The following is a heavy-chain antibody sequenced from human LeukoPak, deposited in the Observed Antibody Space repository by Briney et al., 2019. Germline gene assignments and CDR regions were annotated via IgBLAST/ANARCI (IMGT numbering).Heavy chain of an antibody. Sequence: ASVKVSCNASGYTFTGYYMHWVRQAPGQGLEWMGWINPNSGGTNYAQKFQGRVTMTRDTSISTAYMELSRLRSDDTAVYYCARLGRDITMVRGVSYRYYYYMDVWGKGTTVTVSS. CDR3: ARLGRDITMVRGVSYRYYYYMDV. CDR1: GYTFTGYY. J-gene: IGHJ6*03. V-gene: IGHV1-2*02. CDR2: INPNSGGT. D-gene: IGHD3-10*01.